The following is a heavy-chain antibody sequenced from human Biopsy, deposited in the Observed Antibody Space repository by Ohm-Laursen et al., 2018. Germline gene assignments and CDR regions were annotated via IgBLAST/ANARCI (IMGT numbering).Heavy chain of an antibody. J-gene: IGHJ6*02. D-gene: IGHD4-23*01. CDR2: ISGGGTI. CDR3: ARDTRWSPYSMDV. CDR1: GFSFSDYH. V-gene: IGHV3-11*01. Sequence: SLRLSRTASGFSFSDYHMRWIRQAPGRGLEWVSYISGGGTIYYGDSMKGRVTISRDNAKNSLYLQMHSLRAEDTAVYYCARDTRWSPYSMDVRGQGTTVTVSS.